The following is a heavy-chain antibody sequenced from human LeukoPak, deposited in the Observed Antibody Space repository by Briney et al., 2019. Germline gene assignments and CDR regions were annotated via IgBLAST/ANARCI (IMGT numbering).Heavy chain of an antibody. CDR2: INHSVST. CDR3: ARGGVGDGYNSFDY. CDR1: GGSFSGYY. V-gene: IGHV4-34*01. D-gene: IGHD5-24*01. J-gene: IGHJ4*02. Sequence: SETLSLTCAVYGGSFSGYYWSWIRQPPGKGLEWIGEINHSVSTNYNPSLKSRVTISVDTSKNQFSLKLSSVTAADTAVYYCARGGVGDGYNSFDYWGQGTLVTVSS.